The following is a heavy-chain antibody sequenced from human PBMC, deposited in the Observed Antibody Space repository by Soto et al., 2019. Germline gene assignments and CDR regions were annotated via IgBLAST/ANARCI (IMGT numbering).Heavy chain of an antibody. V-gene: IGHV3-30-3*01. J-gene: IGHJ6*02. CDR1: GFTFSSYA. CDR3: ARDYPTSVSSGWYWPPRPINKHGMDV. D-gene: IGHD6-19*01. CDR2: ISYDGSNK. Sequence: PGGSLRLSCAASGFTFSSYAMHWVRQAPGKGLEWVAVISYDGSNKYYADSVKGRFTISRDNSKNTLYLQMNSLRAEDTAVYYCARDYPTSVSSGWYWPPRPINKHGMDVWGQGTTVTVSS.